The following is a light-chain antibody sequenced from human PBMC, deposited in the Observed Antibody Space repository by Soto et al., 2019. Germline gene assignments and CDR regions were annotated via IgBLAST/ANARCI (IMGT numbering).Light chain of an antibody. J-gene: IGKJ1*01. CDR2: DAS. CDR1: QSISSW. CDR3: QQYNSYSRT. Sequence: DLQMTQSHSTLSASVGDRVTITGRASQSISSWLAWYQQKPGKAPKLLIYDASSLESVVPSRFSGSGSGTEFTLTISSLQPDDFATYYCQQYNSYSRTFGQGTKVDIK. V-gene: IGKV1-5*01.